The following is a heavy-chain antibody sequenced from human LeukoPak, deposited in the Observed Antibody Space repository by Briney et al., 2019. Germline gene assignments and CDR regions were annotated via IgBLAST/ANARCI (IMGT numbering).Heavy chain of an antibody. CDR2: ISAYNGDT. CDR3: ARDLPQQLLSPDV. V-gene: IGHV1-18*01. J-gene: IGHJ6*02. CDR1: GYTFITYG. D-gene: IGHD2-2*01. Sequence: ASVKVSCKASGYTFITYGISWVRQAPGQGLEWMGWISAYNGDTNYAQKLQGRVTMTTDTSTSTVYVELRSLRSDDTAVYYCARDLPQQLLSPDVWGQGTTVTVFS.